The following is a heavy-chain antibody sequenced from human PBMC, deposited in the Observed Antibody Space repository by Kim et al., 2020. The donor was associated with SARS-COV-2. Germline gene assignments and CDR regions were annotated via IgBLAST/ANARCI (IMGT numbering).Heavy chain of an antibody. Sequence: SETLSLTCTVSGGSISSGGYYWSWIRQHPGKGLEWIGYIYYSGSTYYNPSLKSRVTISVDTSKNQFSLKLSSVTAADTAVYYCARTADSGYDVPEYYYYGMDVWGQGTTVTVSS. J-gene: IGHJ6*02. CDR2: IYYSGST. CDR1: GGSISSGGYY. CDR3: ARTADSGYDVPEYYYYGMDV. D-gene: IGHD5-12*01. V-gene: IGHV4-31*03.